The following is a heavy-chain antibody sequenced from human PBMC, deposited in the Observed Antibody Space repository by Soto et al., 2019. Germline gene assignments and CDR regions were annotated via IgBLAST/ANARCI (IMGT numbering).Heavy chain of an antibody. CDR1: GFTFSSYA. CDR3: AKGDVLRFLEWLSLPLKFDY. V-gene: IGHV3-23*01. D-gene: IGHD3-3*01. Sequence: GGSLRLSCAASGFTFSSYAMSWVRQAPGKGLEWVSAISGSGGSTYYADSVKGRFTISRDNSKNTRYLQMNSLRAEDTAVYYCAKGDVLRFLEWLSLPLKFDYWGQGTLVTVSS. J-gene: IGHJ4*02. CDR2: ISGSGGST.